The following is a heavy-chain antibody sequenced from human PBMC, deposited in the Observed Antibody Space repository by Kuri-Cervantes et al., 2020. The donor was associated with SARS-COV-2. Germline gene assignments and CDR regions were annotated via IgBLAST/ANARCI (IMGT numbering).Heavy chain of an antibody. CDR1: GGSFSGYY. CDR3: ARDSPYYYGSGSYLTFDY. Sequence: SETLSLTCAVYGGSFSGYYWSWIRQPPGKGLEWIGEINHSGSTNYNPSLKSRVTISVDTSKNQFSLKLSSVTAADTAVYYCARDSPYYYGSGSYLTFDYWGQGTLVTVSS. CDR2: INHSGST. V-gene: IGHV4-34*01. D-gene: IGHD3-10*01. J-gene: IGHJ4*02.